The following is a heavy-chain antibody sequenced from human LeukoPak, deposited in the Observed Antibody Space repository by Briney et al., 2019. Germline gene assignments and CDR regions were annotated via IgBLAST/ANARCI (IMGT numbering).Heavy chain of an antibody. CDR1: GYTFTSYG. D-gene: IGHD6-6*01. Sequence: ASVKVSCKASGYTFTSYGISWVRQAPGQGLEWMGWISAYNGNTNYAQKLQGRVTMTTDTSTSTAYMELRSLRSDDTAVYYCAREGPIAARPDNWFDPWGQGTLVTVSS. CDR2: ISAYNGNT. J-gene: IGHJ5*02. V-gene: IGHV1-18*01. CDR3: AREGPIAARPDNWFDP.